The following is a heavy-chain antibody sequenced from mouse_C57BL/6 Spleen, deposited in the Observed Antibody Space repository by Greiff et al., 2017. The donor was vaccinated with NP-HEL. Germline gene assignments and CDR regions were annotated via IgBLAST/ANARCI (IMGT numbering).Heavy chain of an antibody. D-gene: IGHD2-5*01. Sequence: QVQLKESGAELVKPGASVKLSCKASGYTFTEYTIHWVKQRSGQGLEWIGWFYPGSGSIKYNEKFKDKATLTADKSSSTVYMELSRLTSEDSAVYFCARHEDRYYSNYEGFAYWGQGTLVTVSA. CDR3: ARHEDRYYSNYEGFAY. V-gene: IGHV1-62-2*01. J-gene: IGHJ3*01. CDR1: GYTFTEYT. CDR2: FYPGSGSI.